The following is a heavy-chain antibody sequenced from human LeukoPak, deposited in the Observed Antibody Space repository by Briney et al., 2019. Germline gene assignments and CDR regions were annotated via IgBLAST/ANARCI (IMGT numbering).Heavy chain of an antibody. CDR1: GFTFSSYA. J-gene: IGHJ5*02. Sequence: GGPLRLSCAASGFTFSSYAMSWVRQAPGKGLEWVSAISGGSGSTYYADFVKGRFTISRDNSKNTLYLQMNSLRAEDTAVYYCAKDRGSIAAQQWFDPWGQGTLVTVSS. CDR2: ISGGSGST. CDR3: AKDRGSIAAQQWFDP. D-gene: IGHD6-6*01. V-gene: IGHV3-23*01.